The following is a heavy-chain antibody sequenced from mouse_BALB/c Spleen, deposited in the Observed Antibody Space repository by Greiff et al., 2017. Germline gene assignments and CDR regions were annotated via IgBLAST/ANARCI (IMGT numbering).Heavy chain of an antibody. CDR3: AHYDGYYGYFDV. CDR2: INPSNGRT. V-gene: IGHV1S81*02. J-gene: IGHJ1*01. CDR1: GYTFTSYW. D-gene: IGHD2-3*01. Sequence: QVQLQQPGAELVKPGASVKLSCKASGYTFTSYWMHWVKQRPGQGLEWIGEINPSNGRTNYNEKFKSKATLTVDKSSSTAYMQLSSLTSEDSAVYYFAHYDGYYGYFDVWGAGTTVTVSS.